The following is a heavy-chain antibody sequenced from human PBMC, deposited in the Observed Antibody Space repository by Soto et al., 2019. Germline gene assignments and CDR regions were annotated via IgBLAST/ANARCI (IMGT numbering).Heavy chain of an antibody. V-gene: IGHV1-2*02. Sequence: QVQLVQSGAEVKKPGASVKVSCKASGYTFTGYYMHWVRQAPGQGLEWMGWINPNSGGTNYAQKFQVGVTITRDTSISTAYMELSRLRSDDTAVYFCSRRSHGGRSFAFWGQGTMVTVSS. CDR2: INPNSGGT. CDR3: SRRSHGGRSFAF. D-gene: IGHD3-16*01. CDR1: GYTFTGYY. J-gene: IGHJ3*01.